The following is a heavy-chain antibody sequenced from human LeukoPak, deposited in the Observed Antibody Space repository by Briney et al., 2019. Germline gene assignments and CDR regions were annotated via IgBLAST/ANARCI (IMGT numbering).Heavy chain of an antibody. CDR2: ISAYNGNT. Sequence: ASVKVSCKASGYTFTSYGISWVRQAPGQGLEWMGWISAYNGNTNYAQKLQGRVTMTRNTSISTAYMELSSLRSEDTAVYYCARVWKRFGEAIDYWGQGTLVTVSS. D-gene: IGHD3-10*01. CDR1: GYTFTSYG. V-gene: IGHV1-18*01. J-gene: IGHJ4*02. CDR3: ARVWKRFGEAIDY.